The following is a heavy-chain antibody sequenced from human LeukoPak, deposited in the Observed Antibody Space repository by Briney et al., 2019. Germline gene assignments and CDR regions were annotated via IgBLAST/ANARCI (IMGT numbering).Heavy chain of an antibody. CDR3: ARARPAFFTFGGVIVDY. J-gene: IGHJ4*02. CDR2: ISYDGSNK. D-gene: IGHD3-16*02. CDR1: GFTFSSYA. V-gene: IGHV3-30-3*01. Sequence: PGGSLRLSCAASGFTFSSYAMHWVRQAPGKGLEWVAVISYDGSNKYYADSVKGRFTISRDNSKNTLYLQMNSLRAEDTAVYYCARARPAFFTFGGVIVDYWGQGTLVTVSS.